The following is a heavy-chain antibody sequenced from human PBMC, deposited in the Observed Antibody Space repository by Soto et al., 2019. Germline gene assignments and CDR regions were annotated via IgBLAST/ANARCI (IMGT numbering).Heavy chain of an antibody. D-gene: IGHD1-26*01. J-gene: IGHJ6*02. CDR2: INPNSGGT. V-gene: IGHV1-2*02. CDR3: ARESGSYYQYYYYGMDV. CDR1: GYTFTGYY. Sequence: ASVKVSCKASGYTFTGYYMHWVRQAPGQGLEWMGWINPNSGGTNYAQKFQGRVTMTRDTSISTAYMELSRLRSDDTAVYYCARESGSYYQYYYYGMDVWGQGTTVT.